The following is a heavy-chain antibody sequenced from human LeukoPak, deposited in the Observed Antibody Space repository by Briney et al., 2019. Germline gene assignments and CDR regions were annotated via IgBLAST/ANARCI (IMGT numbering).Heavy chain of an antibody. D-gene: IGHD1-14*01. V-gene: IGHV4-61*09. CDR2: MYNGGTT. J-gene: IGHJ4*02. CDR1: GASISGSISGGTYY. CDR3: ARSTNRLDS. Sequence: SQTLSLTCTVCGASISGSISGGTYYWNWIRQPAGKGLEWIGHMYNGGTTINYSPSLKSRVTISVDTSKNQFSLNVTSVTAADTAVYYCARSTNRLDSWGQGTLVTVSS.